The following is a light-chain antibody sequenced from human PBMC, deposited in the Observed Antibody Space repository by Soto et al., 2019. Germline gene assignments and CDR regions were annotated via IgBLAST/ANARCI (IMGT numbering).Light chain of an antibody. CDR2: EVI. CDR1: YSDVGGSNY. Sequence: QSALTQPPSASGSPGQSVTLSCTGTYSDVGGSNYVSWYQQHPGKAPKLDIYEVIQLPSGVPDRFSGSRSGNTASLTVSRLQAEDEADYYCSSNVVGTNLKIFGGGTQLTVL. CDR3: SSNVVGTNLKI. V-gene: IGLV2-8*01. J-gene: IGLJ2*01.